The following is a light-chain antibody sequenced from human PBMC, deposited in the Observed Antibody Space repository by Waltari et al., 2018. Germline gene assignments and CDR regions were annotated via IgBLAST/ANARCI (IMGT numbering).Light chain of an antibody. J-gene: IGKJ2*01. V-gene: IGKV3-20*01. Sequence: DIVLMQSPGSLSLSHGHRATLYCRARQSVSRRYLAWYPQKPGQAPRLLIYGASNRATGIPDRFSASGSGTDFTLTISRLDPTDFAVYYCQHYGSSLYTFGQVTKLEIK. CDR1: QSVSRRY. CDR2: GAS. CDR3: QHYGSSLYT.